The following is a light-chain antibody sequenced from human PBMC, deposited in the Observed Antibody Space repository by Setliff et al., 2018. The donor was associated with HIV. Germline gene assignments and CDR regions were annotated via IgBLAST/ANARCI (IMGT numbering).Light chain of an antibody. Sequence: QSALAQPASVSWSPGQAITISCTGTSDDIGRYYYVSWYQQLPGKAPKLIMYYVSHRPSGVSTRFSGSKSGDTASLTISGLQAEDEAHYYCTSYTINTLYVFGSGTKVTVL. V-gene: IGLV2-14*03. CDR2: YVS. CDR3: TSYTINTLYV. J-gene: IGLJ1*01. CDR1: SDDIGRYYY.